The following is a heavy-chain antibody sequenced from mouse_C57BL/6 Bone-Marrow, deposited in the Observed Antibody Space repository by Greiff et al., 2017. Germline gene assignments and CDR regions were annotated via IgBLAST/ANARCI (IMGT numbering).Heavy chain of an antibody. CDR1: GFTFSSYG. CDR3: ASHGNYYSYCAMDY. V-gene: IGHV5-6*01. D-gene: IGHD2-1*01. J-gene: IGHJ4*01. CDR2: ISTGGSYT. Sequence: EVQGVESGGDLVKPGGSLKLSCAASGFTFSSYGMSWVRQTPDKRLEWVATISTGGSYTYYPDSVKGRFTISRDNAKNTPYLQMSSLKSEDTAMYYCASHGNYYSYCAMDYWGQGTSVTVSP.